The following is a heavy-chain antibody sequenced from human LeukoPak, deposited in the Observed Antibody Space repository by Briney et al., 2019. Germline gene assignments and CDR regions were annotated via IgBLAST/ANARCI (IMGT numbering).Heavy chain of an antibody. D-gene: IGHD4-23*01. CDR2: IKYDGSYT. J-gene: IGHJ4*02. CDR1: GFDFSNYY. Sequence: PGGSVRLSCEASGFDFSNYYMSWVRHAPGKGLEWLANIKYDGSYTYYVDSLNGRFTISRDNAKNSLYLQMSSLRADDTAVYCCTRDEGATVATYRFDFWGQGTLVTVSS. V-gene: IGHV3-7*01. CDR3: TRDEGATVATYRFDF.